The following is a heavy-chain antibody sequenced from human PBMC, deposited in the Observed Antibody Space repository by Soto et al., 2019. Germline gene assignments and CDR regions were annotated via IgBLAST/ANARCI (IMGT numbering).Heavy chain of an antibody. V-gene: IGHV4-34*01. J-gene: IGHJ5*02. D-gene: IGHD3-10*01. CDR3: ARAAFYGSGSHHTLNWFDP. Sequence: SETLSLTCAVYGGSFSGYYWSWIRQPPGKGLEWIGEINHSGSTNYNPSPKSRVTISVDTSKNQFSLKLSSVTAADTAVYYCARAAFYGSGSHHTLNWFDPWGQGTLVTVSS. CDR1: GGSFSGYY. CDR2: INHSGST.